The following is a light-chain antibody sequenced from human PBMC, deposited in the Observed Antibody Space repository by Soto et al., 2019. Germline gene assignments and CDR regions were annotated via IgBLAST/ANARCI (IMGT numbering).Light chain of an antibody. CDR1: SSDVGGSGL. J-gene: IGLJ2*01. Sequence: QSVLTQPASVSGSPGQSITISCTGTSSDVGGSGLVSWYQFHPGKAPKLLIFEGFKRPSGVSNRFSGSKSGSTASLTISWLQAEDEADYYCCSYAGRSTWDVVFGGGTKLTVL. V-gene: IGLV2-23*01. CDR2: EGF. CDR3: CSYAGRSTWDVV.